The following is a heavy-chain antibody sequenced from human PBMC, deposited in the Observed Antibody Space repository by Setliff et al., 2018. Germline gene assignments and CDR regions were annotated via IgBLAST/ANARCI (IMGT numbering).Heavy chain of an antibody. Sequence: ASETLSLTCTVSGGSISSSYWSWIRQPPGKGLEWIGYFYHSGSMNYNPSLKGRVTMSVGTSNNQLSLKLTSVSAADTAVYYCARAYYYGSGNSHKYYMDVWGKGTAVTVSS. CDR2: FYHSGSM. CDR3: ARAYYYGSGNSHKYYMDV. CDR1: GGSISSSY. D-gene: IGHD3-10*01. V-gene: IGHV4-4*09. J-gene: IGHJ6*03.